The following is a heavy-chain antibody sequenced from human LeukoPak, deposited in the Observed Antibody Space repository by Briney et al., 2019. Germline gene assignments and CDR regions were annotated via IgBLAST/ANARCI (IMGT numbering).Heavy chain of an antibody. CDR1: GYTLTELS. CDR2: FDPEDGET. J-gene: IGHJ5*02. Sequence: ASVKVSCKVSGYTLTELSMHWVRQAPGKGLEWMGGFDPEDGETIYAQKFQGRVTMTEDTPTDTAYMELSSLRSEDTAVYYCATVGIAAAGYWSDPWGQGTLVTVSS. D-gene: IGHD6-13*01. CDR3: ATVGIAAAGYWSDP. V-gene: IGHV1-24*01.